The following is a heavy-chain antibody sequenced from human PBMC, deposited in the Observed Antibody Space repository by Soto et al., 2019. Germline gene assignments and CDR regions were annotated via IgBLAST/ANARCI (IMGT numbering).Heavy chain of an antibody. V-gene: IGHV3-30*03. CDR2: ISYDGSNK. Sequence: QVQLVESGGGVVQPGRSLRLSCAASGFTFSSYGMHWVRQAPGKGLEWVAVISYDGSNKYYADSVKGRFTISRDNSKNTLYLQMNSLRAEDTAVYYCARWLQTGYFDLWGRGILVTVSS. CDR3: ARWLQTGYFDL. CDR1: GFTFSSYG. D-gene: IGHD5-12*01. J-gene: IGHJ2*01.